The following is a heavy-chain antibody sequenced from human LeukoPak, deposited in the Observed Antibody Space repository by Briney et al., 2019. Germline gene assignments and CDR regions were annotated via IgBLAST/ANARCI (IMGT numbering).Heavy chain of an antibody. CDR1: GYTFTDYH. J-gene: IGHJ4*02. CDR3: ARATTTYSSGWYFDY. V-gene: IGHV1-2*02. CDR2: SNP. D-gene: IGHD6-19*01. Sequence: ASVKVSCKASGYTFTDYHIHWVRQAPGQGLEWMGWSNPAQNFQGRVTMTRDTSIRTAYMELSRLRSDDTAVYYCARATTTYSSGWYFDYWGQGTLVTVSS.